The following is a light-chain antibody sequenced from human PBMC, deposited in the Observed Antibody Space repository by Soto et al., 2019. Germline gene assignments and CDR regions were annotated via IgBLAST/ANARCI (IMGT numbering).Light chain of an antibody. CDR3: SSYTTSSTLV. J-gene: IGLJ1*01. CDR1: SSDVGAYKY. V-gene: IGLV2-14*01. Sequence: QSALTQPASVSGSPGQSITISCSGTSSDVGAYKYVSWYQQHPGKAPKLMIYEVNNRPSGVSNRFSGSKSGNTASLTSSGLQAEDEDDYYCSSYTTSSTLVFGTGTKVTVL. CDR2: EVN.